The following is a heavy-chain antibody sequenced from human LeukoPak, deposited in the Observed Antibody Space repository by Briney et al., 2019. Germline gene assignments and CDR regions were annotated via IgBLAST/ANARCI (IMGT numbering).Heavy chain of an antibody. Sequence: SQTLSLTCSVSGASLSSANYYWSWIRQPAGKGLQWIGRIYPGGSTSYNPSLKSRVTISIDTSKNQFSLHLSSVTAADTAVYYCAKYYDFWSGDDAFDIWGHGTMVIVSS. D-gene: IGHD3-3*01. CDR3: AKYYDFWSGDDAFDI. CDR2: IYPGGST. V-gene: IGHV4-61*02. CDR1: GASLSSANYY. J-gene: IGHJ3*02.